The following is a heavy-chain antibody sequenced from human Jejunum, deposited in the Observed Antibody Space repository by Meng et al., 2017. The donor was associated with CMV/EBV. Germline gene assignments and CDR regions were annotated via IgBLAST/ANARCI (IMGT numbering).Heavy chain of an antibody. CDR3: ARDLDPYDFWAWFDP. D-gene: IGHD3-3*01. V-gene: IGHV4-31*02. CDR2: IFYSGDT. J-gene: IGHJ5*02. Sequence: SISRGGYYWSWLRQHPVMGLEWLGYIFYSGDTYYNPSLKSRATISVDTSKNQFSLRLNSVTAADTAVYYCARDLDPYDFWAWFDPWGLGTLVTVSS. CDR1: SISRGGYY.